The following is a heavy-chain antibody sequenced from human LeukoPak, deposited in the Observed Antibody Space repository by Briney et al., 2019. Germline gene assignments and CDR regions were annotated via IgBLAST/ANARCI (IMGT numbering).Heavy chain of an antibody. CDR2: ISSDGSSI. J-gene: IGHJ4*02. D-gene: IGHD6-13*01. Sequence: GGSLRLSCAASGFTFSTYTMNWVRQAPGKGLEWVSSISSDGSSIHYADSVKGRFTISRDNAKKSLYLQMNSLRADDTAVYYCANDFLAAAGYWGQGTLVTVSS. V-gene: IGHV3-21*01. CDR3: ANDFLAAAGY. CDR1: GFTFSTYT.